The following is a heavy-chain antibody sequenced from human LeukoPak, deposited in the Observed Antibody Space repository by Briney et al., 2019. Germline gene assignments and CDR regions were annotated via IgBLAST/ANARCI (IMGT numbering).Heavy chain of an antibody. CDR2: ISAHNGNT. CDR1: GYTFTSYG. Sequence: ASVKVSCKASGYTFTSYGISWVRQAPGQGLEWMGWISAHNGNTNYAQKLQGRVTMTTDTSTNTAYMELRSLRSDDTAVYYCARDGYSSGRNWFDPWGQGTLVTVSS. J-gene: IGHJ5*02. D-gene: IGHD6-19*01. CDR3: ARDGYSSGRNWFDP. V-gene: IGHV1-18*01.